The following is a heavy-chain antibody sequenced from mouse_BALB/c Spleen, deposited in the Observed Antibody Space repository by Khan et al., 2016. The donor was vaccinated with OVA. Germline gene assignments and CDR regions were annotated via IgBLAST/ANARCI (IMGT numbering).Heavy chain of an antibody. CDR2: VSTGCSYT. V-gene: IGHV5-6*01. Sequence: LVESGGDLVKPGGSLKLSCAASGFTFSTYGMSWVRQTPDKRLEWVATVSTGCSYTYYADSVKGRFTISRDNAKNTLFLQLSGLKSEDKAIFYCTRLAYYYDSEGFAYWGQGPLVTVSA. CDR1: GFTFSTYG. CDR3: TRLAYYYDSEGFAY. D-gene: IGHD1-1*01. J-gene: IGHJ3*01.